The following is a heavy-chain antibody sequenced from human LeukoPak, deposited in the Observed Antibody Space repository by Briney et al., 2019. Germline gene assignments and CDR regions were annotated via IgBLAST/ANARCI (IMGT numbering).Heavy chain of an antibody. CDR1: GFTFSSYG. J-gene: IGHJ4*02. CDR2: IRYDGSHK. V-gene: IGHV3-30*02. Sequence: GGSLRLSCAASGFTFSSYGMHWVRQAPGKGLEWVAFIRYDGSHKYYADSVKGRFTISRGNSKNTLYLQMNSLRAEDTAVYYCAPTRGYFDYWGQGTLVTVSS. CDR3: APTRGYFDY.